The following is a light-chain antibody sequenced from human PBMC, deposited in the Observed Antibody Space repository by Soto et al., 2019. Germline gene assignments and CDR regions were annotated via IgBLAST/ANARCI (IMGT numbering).Light chain of an antibody. CDR1: QSLLHITGETF. V-gene: IGKV2D-29*02. Sequence: DVVMTQTPLSLSVAPGQPASISCKSSQSLLHITGETFLFWYLQKPGQSPQLLIYEVSTRVSGVPDRFSGSGSGTDFTLEISRVETDDVGIYYCMQSTPRPPTFGQGTRLGIE. CDR2: EVS. J-gene: IGKJ5*01. CDR3: MQSTPRPPT.